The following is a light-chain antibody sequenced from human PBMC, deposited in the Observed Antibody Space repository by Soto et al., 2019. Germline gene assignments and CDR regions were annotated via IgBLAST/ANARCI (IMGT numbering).Light chain of an antibody. Sequence: QSVLTQPPSVSGSPGQSITISCTGTSSDVGGYNYVSWYQQHPGRAPKLIIYDVTNRPSGISNRFSGSKSGNTASLTISGLQTEDEADYYCISFTSRHIYVFGTGTKLTVL. CDR3: ISFTSRHIYV. CDR2: DVT. CDR1: SSDVGGYNY. V-gene: IGLV2-14*03. J-gene: IGLJ1*01.